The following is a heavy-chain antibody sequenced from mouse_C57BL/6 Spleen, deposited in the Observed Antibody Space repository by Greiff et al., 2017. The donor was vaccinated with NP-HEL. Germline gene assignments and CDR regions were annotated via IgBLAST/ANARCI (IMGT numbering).Heavy chain of an antibody. Sequence: EVQVVESGGGLVQPGGSMKLSCVASGFTFSNYWMNWVRQSPEKGLEWVAQIRLKSDNYATHYAESVKGRFTISRDDSKSSVYLQMNNLRSEDTGIYYCTAGATVVAEDFDYWGQGTTLTVSS. V-gene: IGHV6-3*01. CDR3: TAGATVVAEDFDY. J-gene: IGHJ2*01. D-gene: IGHD1-1*01. CDR2: IRLKSDNYAT. CDR1: GFTFSNYW.